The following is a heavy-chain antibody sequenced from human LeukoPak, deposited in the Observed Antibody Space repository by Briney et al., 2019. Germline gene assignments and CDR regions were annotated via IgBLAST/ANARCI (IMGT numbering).Heavy chain of an antibody. D-gene: IGHD1-1*01. CDR2: ISYDGSNN. J-gene: IGHJ4*02. CDR3: AKDQTLGATGTTCIDS. V-gene: IGHV3-30*18. Sequence: GRSLRLSCVVSGSIFRNYGMHWVRQAPGKGLEWVAVISYDGSNNYYTDSVKGRFTISRDNSKNTLYLQMSSLRAEDTAVHYCAKDQTLGATGTTCIDSWGQGTLVTVSS. CDR1: GSIFRNYG.